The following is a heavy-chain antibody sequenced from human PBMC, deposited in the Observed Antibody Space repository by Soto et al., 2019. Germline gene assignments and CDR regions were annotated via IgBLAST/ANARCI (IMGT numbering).Heavy chain of an antibody. J-gene: IGHJ3*02. V-gene: IGHV1-69*13. CDR3: AREGYDFWRTHFDI. D-gene: IGHD3-3*01. CDR2: IIPIFGTA. CDR1: GGTFSSYA. Sequence: SVKVSCKASGGTFSSYAISWVRQAPGQGLEWMGGIIPIFGTANYAQKFQGRVTITADESTSTAYMELSSLRSEDTAVYYCAREGYDFWRTHFDIWGQGTMVTVS.